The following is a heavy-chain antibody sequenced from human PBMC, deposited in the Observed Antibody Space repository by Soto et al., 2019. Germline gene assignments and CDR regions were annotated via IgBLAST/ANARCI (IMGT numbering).Heavy chain of an antibody. D-gene: IGHD6-19*01. J-gene: IGHJ6*02. CDR1: GFTFSGHA. CDR2: IWYDGSNK. V-gene: IGHV3-33*01. Sequence: QVQLVESGGGVAQPGRSLRLSCTVSGFTFSGHAMHWVRQAPGKGLEWVTQIWYDGSNKYYAESVKGRFTISRDKSKNTLYLQMNSLRVEDTAVYYCARVGQGLAPYALDVWGQVTSVTVSS. CDR3: ARVGQGLAPYALDV.